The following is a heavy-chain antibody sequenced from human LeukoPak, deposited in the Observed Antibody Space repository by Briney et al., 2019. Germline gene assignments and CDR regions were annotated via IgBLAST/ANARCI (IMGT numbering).Heavy chain of an antibody. Sequence: PSETLSLTCAVYGGSFSGYFWTWIRQPPGKGLEWIGEINHSGSTNYNPSLKSRVTISLDTSKNQFSLKLTSVTAADTAIYYCASAYSNGWYVPFDSWGQGTLVTVSS. V-gene: IGHV4-34*01. CDR2: INHSGST. D-gene: IGHD6-19*01. CDR1: GGSFSGYF. CDR3: ASAYSNGWYVPFDS. J-gene: IGHJ4*02.